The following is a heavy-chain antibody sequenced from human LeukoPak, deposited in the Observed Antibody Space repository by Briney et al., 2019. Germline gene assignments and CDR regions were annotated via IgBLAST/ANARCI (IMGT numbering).Heavy chain of an antibody. CDR2: ISYDGSNI. V-gene: IGHV3-30*18. J-gene: IGHJ4*02. D-gene: IGHD3-22*01. CDR3: AKDRYYYDSSGSIYFDY. Sequence: PGGSLRLSCVPSGFTFSSDGMHCVCQTPGKGLEWVSVISYDGSNIYYADSVKGRFTISRDNSQNTLYLQINSLRAEDTAVYYCAKDRYYYDSSGSIYFDYWGQGGLVTVSS. CDR1: GFTFSSDG.